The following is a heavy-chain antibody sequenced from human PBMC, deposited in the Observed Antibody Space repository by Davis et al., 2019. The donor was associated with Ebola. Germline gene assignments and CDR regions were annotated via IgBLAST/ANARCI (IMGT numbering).Heavy chain of an antibody. CDR3: ARGVLRFLEWGYNWFDP. J-gene: IGHJ5*02. Sequence: SETLSLTCTVSGGSISSYYWSWIRQPPGKGLEWIGYIYYSGSTNYNPSLKSRVTISVDTSKNQFSLKLSSVTAADTAVYYCARGVLRFLEWGYNWFDPWGQGTLVTVSS. D-gene: IGHD3-3*01. CDR1: GGSISSYY. CDR2: IYYSGST. V-gene: IGHV4-59*12.